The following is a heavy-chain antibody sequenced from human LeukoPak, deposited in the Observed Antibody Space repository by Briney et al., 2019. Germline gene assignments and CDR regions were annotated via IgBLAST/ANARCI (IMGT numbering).Heavy chain of an antibody. CDR2: INSDGTTT. V-gene: IGHV3-74*01. CDR1: GFPFSAYW. D-gene: IGHD2-2*01. Sequence: GGSLRLSCAASGFPFSAYWMHWVRQVPGEGLVCVSRINSDGTTTNYADSVKGRFTISRDNAKNTLYLQMNSLRAEDTAVYYCARETIAVVPAALYWGQGTLVTVSS. CDR3: ARETIAVVPAALY. J-gene: IGHJ4*02.